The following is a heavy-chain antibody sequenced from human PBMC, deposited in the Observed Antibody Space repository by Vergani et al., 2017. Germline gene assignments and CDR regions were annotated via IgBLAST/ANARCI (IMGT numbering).Heavy chain of an antibody. CDR3: ARAIVVVPAARTRFDP. CDR1: GYTFTGYY. CDR2: INPNSGGT. Sequence: QVQLVQSGAEVKKPGASVKVSCKASGYTFTGYYMHWVRQAPGQGLEWMGWINPNSGGTNYAQKFQGRVTMTRDTSISTAYMELRRLRSDDTAVYYCARAIVVVPAARTRFDPWGQGTLVTVSS. D-gene: IGHD2-2*01. V-gene: IGHV1-2*02. J-gene: IGHJ5*02.